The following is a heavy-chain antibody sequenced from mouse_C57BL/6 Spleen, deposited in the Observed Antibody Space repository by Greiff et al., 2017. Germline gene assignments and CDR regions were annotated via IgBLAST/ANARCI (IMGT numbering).Heavy chain of an antibody. CDR2: INPNNGGT. Sequence: EVQLQESGPELVKPGASVKMSCKASGYTFTDYNMHWVKQSHGKSLEWIGYINPNNGGTSYNQKFKGKATLTVNKSSSTAYMELRSLTSEDSAVYYCARPYYDGSSSFAYWGQGTLVTVSA. CDR3: ARPYYDGSSSFAY. D-gene: IGHD1-1*01. J-gene: IGHJ3*01. V-gene: IGHV1-22*01. CDR1: GYTFTDYN.